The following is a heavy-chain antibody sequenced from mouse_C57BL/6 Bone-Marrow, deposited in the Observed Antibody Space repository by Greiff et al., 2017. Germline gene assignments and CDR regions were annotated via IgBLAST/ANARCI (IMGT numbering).Heavy chain of an antibody. CDR3: AGERGRYYFDY. CDR2: IDPSDSYT. Sequence: QVQLQQPGAELVKPGASVKLSCKASGYTFTSYWMQWVKQRPGQGLEWIGEIDPSDSYTNYNQKFKGKATLTVDTSSSTAYMQLSSLTSEDSAVYYCAGERGRYYFDYWGQGTTLPVSS. V-gene: IGHV1-50*01. CDR1: GYTFTSYW. J-gene: IGHJ2*01. D-gene: IGHD4-1*01.